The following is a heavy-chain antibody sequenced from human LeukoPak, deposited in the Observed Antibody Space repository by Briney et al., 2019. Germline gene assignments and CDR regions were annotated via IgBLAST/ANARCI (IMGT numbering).Heavy chain of an antibody. D-gene: IGHD2/OR15-2a*01. V-gene: IGHV3-7*01. CDR2: IKQDGSEK. J-gene: IGHJ4*02. CDR3: ARDQHFSV. CDR1: GFTLSSYW. Sequence: QPGGSLRLSCAAPGFTLSSYWMSWVRQAPGKGLEWVANIKQDGSEKYYVDSVKGRFTISRDNAKNSLYLQMNSLRAEDTAVYYCARDQHFSVWGQGTLVTVSS.